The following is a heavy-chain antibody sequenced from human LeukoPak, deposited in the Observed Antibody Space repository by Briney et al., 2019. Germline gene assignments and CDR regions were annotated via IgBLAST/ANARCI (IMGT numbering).Heavy chain of an antibody. CDR3: ARSKTPRSSTIFGVVIKGGVFDP. Sequence: ASVKVSCKASGYTFSTYYLHWLRQAPGQGLEWLGIINPSDGAAGYAQKFQGRVTLTADTSTSTVYMELLSLRSEDTAMYYCARSKTPRSSTIFGVVIKGGVFDPWGQGTLVTVSS. J-gene: IGHJ5*02. CDR1: GYTFSTYY. V-gene: IGHV1-46*01. D-gene: IGHD3-3*01. CDR2: INPSDGAA.